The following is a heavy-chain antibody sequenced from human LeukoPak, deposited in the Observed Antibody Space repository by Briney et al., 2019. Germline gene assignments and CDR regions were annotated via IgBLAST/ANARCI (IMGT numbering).Heavy chain of an antibody. CDR2: IKGSDK. D-gene: IGHD1-7*01. J-gene: IGHJ4*02. CDR3: ARDVDWNYDL. Sequence: GGSLRLSCVGSGFTFSNYWMNWVRQAPGKGLEWVANIKGSDKGHVDSVKGQFSVSRDDARNSLYLQMDSLRAEDTAVYYCARDVDWNYDLWGQGTVVRVSS. V-gene: IGHV3-7*01. CDR1: GFTFSNYW.